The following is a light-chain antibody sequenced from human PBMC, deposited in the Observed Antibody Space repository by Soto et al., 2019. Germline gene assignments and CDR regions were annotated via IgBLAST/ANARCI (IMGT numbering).Light chain of an antibody. CDR2: SAS. Sequence: DIHMTQSPSSLSASVGDRVTITCRASQSISTFLLWYQQKPGKAPKGLIYSASKFESGVPSRFSGSGSGTDFTLTISNLQPEDFATYYCQQSHSAPLTFGGGNKVEMK. CDR3: QQSHSAPLT. V-gene: IGKV1-39*01. J-gene: IGKJ4*01. CDR1: QSISTF.